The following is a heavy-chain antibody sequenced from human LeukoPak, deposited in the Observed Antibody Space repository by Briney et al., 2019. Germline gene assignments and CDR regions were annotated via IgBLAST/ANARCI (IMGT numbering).Heavy chain of an antibody. D-gene: IGHD5-12*01. CDR2: IGGSNGIT. CDR1: GFTFSSYA. CDR3: ARNENSGWGYFDY. Sequence: GGSLRLSCAASGFTFSSYAMHWVRQAPGKGLEWVSVIGGSNGITFYVGSVKGRFTISRDNSKDTLYLQMNSLRAEDTAVYYCARNENSGWGYFDYWGQGTLVTVSS. J-gene: IGHJ4*02. V-gene: IGHV3-23*01.